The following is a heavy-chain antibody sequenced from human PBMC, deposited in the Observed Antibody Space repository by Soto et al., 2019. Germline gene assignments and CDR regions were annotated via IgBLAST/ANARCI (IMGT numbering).Heavy chain of an antibody. CDR2: IWYDGSNK. CDR1: GFTFSSYG. CDR3: ASEAPHSRGSSRHFDY. Sequence: QVQLVESGGGVVQPGRSLRLSCAASGFTFSSYGMHWVRQAPGKGLEWVAVIWYDGSNKYYADSVKGRFTISRDNSKNTLDLQVNSVRAEDRAVYYCASEAPHSRGSSRHFDYWGQGTLVTVSS. D-gene: IGHD1-26*01. V-gene: IGHV3-33*01. J-gene: IGHJ4*02.